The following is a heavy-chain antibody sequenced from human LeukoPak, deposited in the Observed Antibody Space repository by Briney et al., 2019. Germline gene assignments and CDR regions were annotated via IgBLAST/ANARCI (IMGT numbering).Heavy chain of an antibody. CDR3: ASPPTGTTDY. Sequence: SETLSLTCAVYGGSFSGYYWSWIRQPPGKGLEWIGEINHSGSTNYNPSLKSRVTISVDTSKNQFSLKLSSVNAADTAVYYCASPPTGTTDYWGQGTLVTVSS. J-gene: IGHJ4*02. D-gene: IGHD1-7*01. CDR2: INHSGST. V-gene: IGHV4-34*01. CDR1: GGSFSGYY.